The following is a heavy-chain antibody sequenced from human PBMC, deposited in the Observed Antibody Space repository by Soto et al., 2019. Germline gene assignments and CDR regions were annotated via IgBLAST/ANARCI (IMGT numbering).Heavy chain of an antibody. CDR1: GYSIASGYY. CDR3: ARTFDYYGMDV. J-gene: IGHJ6*02. Sequence: SETLSLTCAVSGYSIASGYYWAWIRQSPGKGLEWIGSIYRAGSVYYNPSLNGRVAVSLDTSKNHFSLKLTSVTAADTAVYYCARTFDYYGMDVWGQGTTVTVSS. CDR2: IYRAGSV. V-gene: IGHV4-38-2*01.